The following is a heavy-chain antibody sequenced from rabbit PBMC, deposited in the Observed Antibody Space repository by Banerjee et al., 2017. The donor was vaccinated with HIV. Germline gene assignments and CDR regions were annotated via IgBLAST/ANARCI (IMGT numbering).Heavy chain of an antibody. D-gene: IGHD4-2*01. CDR3: ARGAGIHYADL. Sequence: QSLEESGGDLVKPEGSLTLTCTASGFSFSSGYYMCWVRQAPGKGLEWIACIYAGSSGTTHYASWAKGRFTISKTSSTTVTLQMTSLTAADTATYFCARGAGIHYADLWGQGTLVTVS. J-gene: IGHJ3*01. V-gene: IGHV1S40*01. CDR2: IYAGSSGTT. CDR1: GFSFSSGYY.